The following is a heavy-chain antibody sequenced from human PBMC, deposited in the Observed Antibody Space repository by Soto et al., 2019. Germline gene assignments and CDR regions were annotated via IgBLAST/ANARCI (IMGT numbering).Heavy chain of an antibody. J-gene: IGHJ4*02. Sequence: TLSLTCTVSGGSISSSSYYWGWIRQPPGKGLEWIGSIYYSGSTYYNPSLKSRVTISVDTSKNQFSLKLSSVTAADTAVYYCARHRYDYVWGSYRYLYYWXQG. CDR1: GGSISSSSYY. CDR2: IYYSGST. D-gene: IGHD3-16*02. V-gene: IGHV4-39*01. CDR3: ARHRYDYVWGSYRYLYY.